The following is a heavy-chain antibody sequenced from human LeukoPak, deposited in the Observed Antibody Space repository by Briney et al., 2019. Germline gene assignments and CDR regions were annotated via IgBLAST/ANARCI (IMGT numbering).Heavy chain of an antibody. Sequence: GGSLRLSCAASGFTFSSYSMNWVRQAPGKGLEWVSSISSSSSYIYYADSVKGRFTISRDNAKNSLYLQMNSLRGEDTAVYYCASRAPYSSGWYYFDYWGQGTLVTVSS. CDR3: ASRAPYSSGWYYFDY. CDR2: ISSSSSYI. D-gene: IGHD6-19*01. J-gene: IGHJ4*02. V-gene: IGHV3-21*01. CDR1: GFTFSSYS.